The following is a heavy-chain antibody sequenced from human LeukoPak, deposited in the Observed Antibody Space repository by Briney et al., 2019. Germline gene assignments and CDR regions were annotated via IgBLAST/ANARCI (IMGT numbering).Heavy chain of an antibody. D-gene: IGHD4-11*01. CDR2: IKQDGSEK. Sequence: GGSLRLSCAASGFTVSSNYMSWVRQAPGKGLEWVANIKQDGSEKYYVDSVKGRFTISRDNAKNSLYLQMNSLRAEDTAVYYCARALTVTTRVDAFDIWGQGTMVTVSS. V-gene: IGHV3-7*01. J-gene: IGHJ3*02. CDR3: ARALTVTTRVDAFDI. CDR1: GFTVSSNY.